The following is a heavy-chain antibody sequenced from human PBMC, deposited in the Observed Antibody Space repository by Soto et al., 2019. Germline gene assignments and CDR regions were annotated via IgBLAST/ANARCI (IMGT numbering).Heavy chain of an antibody. J-gene: IGHJ4*02. V-gene: IGHV1-8*02. Sequence: QVQLVQSGAEVKKPGASVKVSCKASEYTFTNYDFTWVPQTTGQGLEWMGWMNPNSGDTGYAQKFQGRVTMTRNSSINSAYMELGSLTSEETAVYYCARGPRSWGADYWGQGTLVTVSS. D-gene: IGHD7-27*01. CDR1: EYTFTNYD. CDR3: ARGPRSWGADY. CDR2: MNPNSGDT.